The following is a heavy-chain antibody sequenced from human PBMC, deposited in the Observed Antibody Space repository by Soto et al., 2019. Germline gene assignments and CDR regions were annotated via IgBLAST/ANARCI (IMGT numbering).Heavy chain of an antibody. Sequence: QEQLVESGGGVGQPGRSLRLSCAASGFTFHTYGMHWVRQAPGKGLEWVAVISYDGSDKYYADSVKGRFIISRDNSKNTLYLQMNSLRAEDTAIYYCAKSPNFYCSSPNCYKFYFDFWGQGALVTVPS. CDR1: GFTFHTYG. D-gene: IGHD2-2*02. J-gene: IGHJ4*02. CDR2: ISYDGSDK. V-gene: IGHV3-30*18. CDR3: AKSPNFYCSSPNCYKFYFDF.